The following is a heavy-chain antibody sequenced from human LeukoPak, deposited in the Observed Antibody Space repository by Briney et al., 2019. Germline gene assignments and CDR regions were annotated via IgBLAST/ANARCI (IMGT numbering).Heavy chain of an antibody. CDR3: ARDSGSYYKPYYFDY. Sequence: SETLSITCAVYGGSFSGYYWSWIRQPPGKGLEWIGEINHSGSTNYNPSLKSRVTISVDTSKNQFSLKLSSVTAADTAVYYCARDSGSYYKPYYFDYWGQGTLVTVSS. V-gene: IGHV4-34*01. CDR1: GGSFSGYY. D-gene: IGHD1-26*01. CDR2: INHSGST. J-gene: IGHJ4*02.